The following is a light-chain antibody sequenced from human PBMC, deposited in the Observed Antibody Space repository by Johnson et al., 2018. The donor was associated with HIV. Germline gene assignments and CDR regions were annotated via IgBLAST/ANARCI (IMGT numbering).Light chain of an antibody. V-gene: IGLV1-51*02. CDR2: ENN. CDR3: GTWDSSLSAGV. Sequence: HSVLTQPPSVSAAPVQKVTISCSGSSSNIGNNYVSWYQQLPGTAPKLLIYENNKRPSGIPDRFSGSKSGTSATLGITGLQTGDEADYYCGTWDSSLSAGVFGTWTKVTVL. CDR1: SSNIGNNY. J-gene: IGLJ1*01.